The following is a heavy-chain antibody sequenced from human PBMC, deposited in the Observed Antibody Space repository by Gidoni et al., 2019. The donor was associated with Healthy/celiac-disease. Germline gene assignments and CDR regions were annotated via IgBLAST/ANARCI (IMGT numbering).Heavy chain of an antibody. CDR1: GLTGSNYA. CDR2: ISYDGCNK. D-gene: IGHD3-3*01. V-gene: IGHV3-30*04. Sequence: QGQLVEAGGGVVQPGRSRRRSGAAAGLTGSNYAMHWVRQAPGRGLELFAVISYDGCNKSYADSVKGLFTISRYYSETTLYLQMHSLRAEDTALYYCARHPFFRSLGVNRARFDPWGQGTLVTVSS. CDR3: ARHPFFRSLGVNRARFDP. J-gene: IGHJ5*02.